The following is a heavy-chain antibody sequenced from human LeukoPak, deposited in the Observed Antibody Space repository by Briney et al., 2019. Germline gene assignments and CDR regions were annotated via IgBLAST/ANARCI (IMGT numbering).Heavy chain of an antibody. CDR3: ARAPIWGDSSKDYYYMDV. CDR2: IIPIFGTA. J-gene: IGHJ6*03. CDR1: GGTFSSYA. D-gene: IGHD2-21*02. V-gene: IGHV1-69*05. Sequence: SVKVSCTASGGTFSSYAISWVRQAPGQGLEWMGGIIPIFGTANYAQKFQGRVTITTDESTSTAYMELSSLRSEDTAVYYCARAPIWGDSSKDYYYMDVWGKGTTVTASS.